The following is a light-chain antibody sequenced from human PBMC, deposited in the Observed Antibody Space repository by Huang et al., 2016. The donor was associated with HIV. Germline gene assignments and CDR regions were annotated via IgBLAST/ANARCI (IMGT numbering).Light chain of an antibody. V-gene: IGKV3-15*01. CDR2: GAS. CDR3: QQYNNWPRT. Sequence: EMVMTQSPATLSVSPGERATLSYRASQSVSSNLAWYQQKPGQAPRLRIYGASTRATDIPPRFSGTGSGTEFTLTISSLQSEDFAVYYCQQYNNWPRTFGQGTKVEIK. CDR1: QSVSSN. J-gene: IGKJ1*01.